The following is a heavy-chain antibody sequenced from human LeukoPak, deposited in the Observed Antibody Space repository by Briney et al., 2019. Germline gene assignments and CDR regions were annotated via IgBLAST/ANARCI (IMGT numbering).Heavy chain of an antibody. CDR2: INPSGGST. CDR3: AKVRAVFGVSRVWDY. J-gene: IGHJ4*02. CDR1: GYTFTRYY. D-gene: IGHD3-3*01. Sequence: ASVKVSCKASGYTFTRYYMHWVRQAPGQGLGWMGIINPSGGSTSYAQKFQGRVTMTRDTSTSTVYMELSSLRSEDTAVYYCAKVRAVFGVSRVWDYWGQRTLVTVSS. V-gene: IGHV1-46*01.